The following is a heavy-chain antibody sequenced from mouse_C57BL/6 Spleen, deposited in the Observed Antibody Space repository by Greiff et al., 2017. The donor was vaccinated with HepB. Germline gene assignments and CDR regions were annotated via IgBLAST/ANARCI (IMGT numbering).Heavy chain of an antibody. CDR1: GYAFSSSW. CDR3: ARFPHYYGSSYD. J-gene: IGHJ2*01. Sequence: VQLQQSGPELVKPGASVKISCKASGYAFSSSWMNWVKQRPGKGLEWIGRIYPGDGDTNYNGKFKGKATLTADKSSSTAYMQLSSLTSEDSAVYFCARFPHYYGSSYDWGQGTTLTVSS. D-gene: IGHD1-1*01. V-gene: IGHV1-82*01. CDR2: IYPGDGDT.